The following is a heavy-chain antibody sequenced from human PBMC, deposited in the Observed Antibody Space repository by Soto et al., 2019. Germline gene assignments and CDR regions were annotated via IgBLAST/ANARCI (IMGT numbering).Heavy chain of an antibody. Sequence: EVQVVESGGGLVQPGGSLRLSCAASGFIFSSYWMHWVRQVPGKGPVWVARINSDGRNTKYTDSVKGRFTISRDNAKNTLYLQMTSLGADDTAVYYGARDFMARGRDSNWLDPWGQGTVVTVAS. CDR2: INSDGRNT. V-gene: IGHV3-74*03. CDR1: GFIFSSYW. J-gene: IGHJ5*02. D-gene: IGHD3-10*01. CDR3: ARDFMARGRDSNWLDP.